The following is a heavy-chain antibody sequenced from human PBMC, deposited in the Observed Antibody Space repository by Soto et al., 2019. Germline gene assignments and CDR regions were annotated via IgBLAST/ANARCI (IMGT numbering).Heavy chain of an antibody. CDR2: ISDSGAST. J-gene: IGHJ6*02. Sequence: GSLRLSCAASGFRFSSYAMSWVRQAPGKGLEWVSGISDSGASTYYADSVKGRFTISRDNSKSTLYMQMNSLRAGDSAAYYCAKWGNDWGYYYYGMDVWGQGTTVTV. CDR1: GFRFSSYA. V-gene: IGHV3-23*01. D-gene: IGHD7-27*01. CDR3: AKWGNDWGYYYYGMDV.